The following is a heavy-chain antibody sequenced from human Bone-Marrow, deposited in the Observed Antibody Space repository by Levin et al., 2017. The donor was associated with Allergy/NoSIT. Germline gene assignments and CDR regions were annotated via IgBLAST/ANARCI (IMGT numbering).Heavy chain of an antibody. CDR1: GFTFSSYA. V-gene: IGHV3-23*01. CDR3: IYCSGGSCYEGDY. D-gene: IGHD2-15*01. J-gene: IGHJ4*02. CDR2: ISGSGGST. Sequence: RGESLKISCAASGFTFSSYAMSWVRQAPGKGLEWVSAISGSGGSTYYADSVKGRFTISRDNSKNTLYLQMNSLRAEDTAVYYCIYCSGGSCYEGDYWGQGTLVTVSS.